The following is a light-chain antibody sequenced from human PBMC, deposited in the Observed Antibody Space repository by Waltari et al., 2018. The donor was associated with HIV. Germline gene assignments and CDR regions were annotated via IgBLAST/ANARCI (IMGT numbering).Light chain of an antibody. V-gene: IGKV1-16*01. J-gene: IGKJ4*01. Sequence: DIQMTQSPASLSASVGERVTITCRESQDICNHLAWFQQKPGKAPKLLIYSASTFQSGVPSRFAGSGSGTDFTLTISSLQPEDFAVYYCQQYSNWPPGPLTFGGGTKVEIK. CDR2: SAS. CDR3: QQYSNWPPGPLT. CDR1: QDICNH.